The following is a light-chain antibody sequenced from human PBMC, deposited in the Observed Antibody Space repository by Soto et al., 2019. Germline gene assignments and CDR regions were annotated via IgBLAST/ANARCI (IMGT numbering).Light chain of an antibody. CDR1: SSDVGGYNY. CDR2: EVS. J-gene: IGLJ1*01. Sequence: QSALTQPASVSGSPGQSITTSCTGTSSDVGGYNYVSWYQQHPGKAPKLMIYEVSNRPSGVSNRFAGSKSGNTASLTISGLQTEDEAEYYCSSYTSSTTLEVFGTGTKVTVL. CDR3: SSYTSSTTLEV. V-gene: IGLV2-14*01.